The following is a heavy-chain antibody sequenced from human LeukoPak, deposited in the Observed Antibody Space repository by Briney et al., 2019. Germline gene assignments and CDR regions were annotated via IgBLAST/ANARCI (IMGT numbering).Heavy chain of an antibody. D-gene: IGHD3-10*01. CDR1: GFTFSSYA. CDR3: AREGISRGVRGFDI. V-gene: IGHV3-30-3*01. J-gene: IGHJ3*02. CDR2: ISYDGSNK. Sequence: GGSLRLSCAASGFTFSSYAMHWVRQAPGKGLEWVAVISYDGSNKYYADSVKGRFTISRDNAKNSLYLQMNSLRAEDTAVYYCAREGISRGVRGFDIWGQGTMVTVSS.